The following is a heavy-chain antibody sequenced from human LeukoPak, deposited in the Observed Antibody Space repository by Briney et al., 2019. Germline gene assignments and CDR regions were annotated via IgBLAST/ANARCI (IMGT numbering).Heavy chain of an antibody. CDR1: GFTVSSNY. CDR2: IYSGGGT. CDR3: ARAVGVTAIHNAFDI. D-gene: IGHD2-21*02. V-gene: IGHV3-66*02. Sequence: GGSLRLSCAASGFTVSSNYMSWVRQAPGRGLEWVSVIYSGGGTDYADSVKGGFTISRDNSKNTLYLQMNSLRAEDTAVYYCARAVGVTAIHNAFDIWGQGTMVTVS. J-gene: IGHJ3*02.